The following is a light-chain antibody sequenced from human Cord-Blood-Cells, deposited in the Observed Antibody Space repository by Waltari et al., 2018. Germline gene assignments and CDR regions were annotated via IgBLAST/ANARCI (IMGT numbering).Light chain of an antibody. Sequence: DIHMTHSPTYLPPSPGARVTTTCLASQSISSYLNWNQQKPGKAPKLLIYATSSLQSGGPSRFSGGGSGTDFTLTISSLQPEDFATYCCQHSYSTPHTFGQGTKLEIK. CDR3: QHSYSTPHT. J-gene: IGKJ2*01. V-gene: IGKV1-39*01. CDR2: ATS. CDR1: QSISSY.